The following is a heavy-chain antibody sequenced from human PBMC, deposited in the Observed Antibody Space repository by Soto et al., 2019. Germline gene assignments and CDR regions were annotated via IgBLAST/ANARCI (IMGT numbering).Heavy chain of an antibody. V-gene: IGHV4-4*02. Sequence: QVQLQESGPGLVKPSGTLSLTCAVSRASISSTNWWSWVRQPPGKGLEWIGEIYHSGSTNYNPSLKSRVTLSVDKSNNQFSLKLSSVTAADTAVYYCARIPAASGTFDYWGQGTLVTVSS. J-gene: IGHJ4*02. D-gene: IGHD6-13*01. CDR2: IYHSGST. CDR1: RASISSTNW. CDR3: ARIPAASGTFDY.